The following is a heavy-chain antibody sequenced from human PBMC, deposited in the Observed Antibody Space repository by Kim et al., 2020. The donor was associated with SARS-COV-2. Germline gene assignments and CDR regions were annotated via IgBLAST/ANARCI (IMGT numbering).Heavy chain of an antibody. Sequence: SETLSLTCAVYGGSFSGYYWSWIRQPPGKGLEWIGEINHSGSTNYNPSLKSRVTISVDTSKNQFSLKLSSVTAADTAVYYCASDNCTNGVCYPFDYWGQGTLVTVSS. CDR3: ASDNCTNGVCYPFDY. D-gene: IGHD2-8*01. CDR1: GGSFSGYY. V-gene: IGHV4-34*01. J-gene: IGHJ4*02. CDR2: INHSGST.